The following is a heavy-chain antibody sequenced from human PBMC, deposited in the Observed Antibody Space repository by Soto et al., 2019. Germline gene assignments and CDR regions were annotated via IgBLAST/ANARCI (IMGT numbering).Heavy chain of an antibody. CDR2: IWYDGSNK. CDR1: RFTFSSYG. J-gene: IGHJ6*04. CDR3: ARKYSGYEYGMDV. D-gene: IGHD1-26*01. V-gene: IGHV3-33*01. Sequence: QVQLVESGGGVVQPGRSLRLSCAASRFTFSSYGMHWVRQAPGKGLEWVAVIWYDGSNKYYADSVKGRFTISRDNSKNTLFLQMNSLRAEDTAVYYCARKYSGYEYGMDVWGKGTTVTVSS.